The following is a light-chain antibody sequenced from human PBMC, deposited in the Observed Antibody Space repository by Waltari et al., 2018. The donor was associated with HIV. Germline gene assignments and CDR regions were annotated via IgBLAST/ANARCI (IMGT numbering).Light chain of an antibody. J-gene: IGLJ3*02. V-gene: IGLV1-40*01. CDR1: RSNTGAASD. CDR2: GNS. Sequence: QSVLTQPPSVSGAPGPRVTIPCTGSRSNTGAASDVHWYQQLPGTAPKLLIYGNSNRPSGVPDRFSGSKSGTSASLAISGLQPDDETDYYCQSYDRSLSNWVFGGGTKLTVL. CDR3: QSYDRSLSNWV.